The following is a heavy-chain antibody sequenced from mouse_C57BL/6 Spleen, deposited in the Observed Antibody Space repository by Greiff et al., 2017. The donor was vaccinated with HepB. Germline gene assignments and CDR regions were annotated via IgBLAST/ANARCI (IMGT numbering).Heavy chain of an antibody. J-gene: IGHJ4*01. V-gene: IGHV1-78*01. CDR1: GYTFTDHT. D-gene: IGHD1-1*01. CDR2: IYPRDGST. CDR3: ARRNNYYGSSHYYAMDY. Sequence: QVQLQQSDAELVKPGASVKISCKVSGYTFTDHTIHWMKQRPEQGLEWIGYIYPRDGSTKYNEKFKGKATLTADKSSSTAYMQLNSLTSEDSAVYFCARRNNYYGSSHYYAMDYWGQGTSVTVSS.